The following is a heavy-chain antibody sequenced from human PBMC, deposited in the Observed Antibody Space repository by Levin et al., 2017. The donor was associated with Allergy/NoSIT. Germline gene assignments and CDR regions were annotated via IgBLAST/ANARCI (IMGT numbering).Heavy chain of an antibody. V-gene: IGHV4-59*01. CDR2: IYYSGST. Sequence: TSSETLSLTCTVSGGSISSYYWSWIRQPPGKGLEWIGYIYYSGSTNYNPSLKSRVTISVDTSKNQFSLKLSSVTAADTAVYYCARERWGGTSYPKGAFDIWGQGTMVTVSS. CDR3: ARERWGGTSYPKGAFDI. CDR1: GGSISSYY. D-gene: IGHD3-16*01. J-gene: IGHJ3*02.